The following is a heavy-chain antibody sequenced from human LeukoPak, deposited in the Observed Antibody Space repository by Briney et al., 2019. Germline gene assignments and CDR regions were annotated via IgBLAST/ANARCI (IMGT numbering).Heavy chain of an antibody. D-gene: IGHD3-3*01. Sequence: GGSLRLSCAASGFTFSSYAMSWVRQAPGKGLEWVSAISGSGGSTYYADSVKGRFTISRDNSKNTPYLQMNSLRAEDTAVYYCAKNPKSQDYDFWSGYYLHWGQGTLVTVSS. CDR3: AKNPKSQDYDFWSGYYLH. CDR1: GFTFSSYA. J-gene: IGHJ4*02. CDR2: ISGSGGST. V-gene: IGHV3-23*01.